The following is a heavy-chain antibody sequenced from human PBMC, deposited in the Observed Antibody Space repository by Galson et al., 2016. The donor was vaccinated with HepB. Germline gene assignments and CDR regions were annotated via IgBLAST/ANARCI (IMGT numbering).Heavy chain of an antibody. V-gene: IGHV3-23*01. CDR2: ISGSGGST. CDR3: ARIIKTGTTSHFDY. D-gene: IGHD1-7*01. J-gene: IGHJ4*02. CDR1: GFTFSSCP. Sequence: SLRLSCAASGFTFSSCPMSWVRQAPGKGLEWVSSISGSGGSTNYADSVKGRFTISRDNTKNSLYLQLNSLRAEDTAVYYCARIIKTGTTSHFDYWGQGTLVTVSS.